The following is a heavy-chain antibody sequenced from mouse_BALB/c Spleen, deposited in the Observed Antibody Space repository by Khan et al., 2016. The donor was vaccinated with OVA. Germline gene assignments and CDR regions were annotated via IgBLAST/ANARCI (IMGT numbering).Heavy chain of an antibody. V-gene: IGHV1-20*02. CDR2: INPHIGEA. J-gene: IGHJ2*01. D-gene: IGHD1-1*01. CDR1: GYSFTGYF. Sequence: EVELVESGPELVKPGASVKISCTASGYSFTGYFMNWVMQSHGKSLEWIGRINPHIGEAFYNQKFKGKATLTVDESSSTAHMELRSLASEDSAVYYCARKNCSDFDYWGQGTTLTVSS. CDR3: ARKNCSDFDY.